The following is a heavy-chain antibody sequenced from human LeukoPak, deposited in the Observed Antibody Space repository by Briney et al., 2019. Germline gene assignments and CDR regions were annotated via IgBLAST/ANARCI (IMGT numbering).Heavy chain of an antibody. CDR3: ARDLGSCKLGP. D-gene: IGHD6-6*01. CDR1: GGTFSSYA. Sequence: SVKVACKASGGTFSSYAISWVRQAPGQWLEWMGWIIPIFGTANYAQKFQGRVTITTDESTSTAYMELSSLRSEDTAVYYYARDLGSCKLGPWGQGTLVTVSS. CDR2: IIPIFGTA. J-gene: IGHJ5*02. V-gene: IGHV1-69*05.